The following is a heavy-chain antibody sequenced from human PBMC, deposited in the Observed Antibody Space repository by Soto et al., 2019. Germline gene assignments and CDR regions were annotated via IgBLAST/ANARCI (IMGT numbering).Heavy chain of an antibody. J-gene: IGHJ4*02. V-gene: IGHV1-69*06. CDR1: GSRFSNYV. Sequence: ASVKVSCKVSGSRFSNYVISWVRQAPGHGLEWMGRIIPIFNSTKYAQNFQGRVTITADKSTSTASLELSSLRSDDTAVYYCAREGRGKKAGYNGLVSLGYWGQGTLVTVSS. CDR3: AREGRGKKAGYNGLVSLGY. D-gene: IGHD2-2*02. CDR2: IIPIFNST.